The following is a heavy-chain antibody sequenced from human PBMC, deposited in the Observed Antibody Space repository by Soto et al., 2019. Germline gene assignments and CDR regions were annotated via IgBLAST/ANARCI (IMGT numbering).Heavy chain of an antibody. D-gene: IGHD3-10*01. CDR1: GFTFSSYA. CDR2: IRGSGGST. J-gene: IGHJ6*02. Sequence: PGGSLRLSCAASGFTFSSYAMSWVRQAPGKGLEWVSSIRGSGGSTQYADTVKGRFTIYRDNSKNSLYLQMNSLRAEDTAVYYCAKERTYYYGSGSYHHYGMDVWGQGT. CDR3: AKERTYYYGSGSYHHYGMDV. V-gene: IGHV3-23*01.